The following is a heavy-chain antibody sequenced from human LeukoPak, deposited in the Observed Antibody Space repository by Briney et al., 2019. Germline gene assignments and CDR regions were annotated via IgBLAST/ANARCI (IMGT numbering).Heavy chain of an antibody. CDR3: ARRGGSGSYYFY. J-gene: IGHJ4*02. D-gene: IGHD3-10*01. CDR2: IYYSGST. CDR1: GGSISSGGYY. Sequence: PSQTLSLTCTVPGGSISSGGYYWSWIRQHPGTGLEWIGYIYYSGSTYYNPSLKSRVTISVDTSKNQFSLKLSSVTAADTAVYYCARRGGSGSYYFYWGQGTLVTVSS. V-gene: IGHV4-31*03.